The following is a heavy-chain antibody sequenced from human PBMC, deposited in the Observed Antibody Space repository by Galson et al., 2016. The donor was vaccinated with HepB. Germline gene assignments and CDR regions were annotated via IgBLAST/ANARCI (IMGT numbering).Heavy chain of an antibody. V-gene: IGHV1-3*01. CDR2: INAGNGNT. CDR1: GYTFTNYP. D-gene: IGHD3-3*01. Sequence: SVKVSCKASGYTFTNYPMNWVRQAPGQRLEWMGWINAGNGNTKYSQKFQGRVPITRDTSASIAYMELSSLRSEDTAVYYCASWAGQTSDFWSGPFDYWGQGTLVTVSS. J-gene: IGHJ4*02. CDR3: ASWAGQTSDFWSGPFDY.